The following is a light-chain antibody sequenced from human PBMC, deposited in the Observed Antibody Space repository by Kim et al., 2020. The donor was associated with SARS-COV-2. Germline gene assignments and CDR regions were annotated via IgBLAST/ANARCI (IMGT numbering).Light chain of an antibody. CDR3: CSYAGSYTWV. Sequence: QSALTQPSSVSGSPGQSVTISCTGTSSDVGGYKYVSWYQQHPGKAPKLMISDVSKRPSGVPDRFSGSKSGNTASLTISGLQAEDEADYYCCSYAGSYTWVFGGGTKLTFL. CDR1: SSDVGGYKY. V-gene: IGLV2-11*01. J-gene: IGLJ3*02. CDR2: DVS.